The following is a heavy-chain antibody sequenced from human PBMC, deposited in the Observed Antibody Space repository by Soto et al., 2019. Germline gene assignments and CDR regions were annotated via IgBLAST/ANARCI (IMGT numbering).Heavy chain of an antibody. CDR3: VRHISGTIDY. V-gene: IGHV4-59*01. CDR1: GGSISSYY. CDR2: ISYSGTT. J-gene: IGHJ4*02. D-gene: IGHD2-2*01. Sequence: SETLSLTCTVSGGSISSYYWSWIRQPPGKGLEWIGYISYSGTTNYNPSLKSRVFISVDTSRNQFSLNLSSVTAADTAVYYCVRHISGTIDYWGQGTLVTVSS.